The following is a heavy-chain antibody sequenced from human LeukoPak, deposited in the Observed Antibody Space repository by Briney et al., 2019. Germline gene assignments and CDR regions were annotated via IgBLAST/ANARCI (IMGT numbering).Heavy chain of an antibody. J-gene: IGHJ5*02. CDR3: AKGREGSYGLDWYDP. V-gene: IGHV3-23*01. Sequence: GGSLRLSCAASGFTSNSNAMSWVRQAPGRGLEWVSGISVNGDNTYNADSVKGRFNISRDKSKNTLYLQMNSLRAEDTAVYYCAKGREGSYGLDWYDPWGQGTLVTVSS. CDR1: GFTSNSNA. D-gene: IGHD2-2*03. CDR2: ISVNGDNT.